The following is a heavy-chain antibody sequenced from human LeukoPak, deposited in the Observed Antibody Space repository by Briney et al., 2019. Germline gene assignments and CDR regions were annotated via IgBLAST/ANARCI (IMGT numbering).Heavy chain of an antibody. D-gene: IGHD3-3*01. CDR3: ARHAIRTIFGVVTTPDFDY. J-gene: IGHJ4*02. V-gene: IGHV4-59*01. Sequence: PSETLSLTCTISGASISGFYWSWIRQPPGKGLEWIGCINYSGSTNYNPSLKSRVTISIDTSKNQMSLKLRSVIAADTAVYYCARHAIRTIFGVVTTPDFDYWGQGTLVTVSS. CDR2: INYSGST. CDR1: GASISGFY.